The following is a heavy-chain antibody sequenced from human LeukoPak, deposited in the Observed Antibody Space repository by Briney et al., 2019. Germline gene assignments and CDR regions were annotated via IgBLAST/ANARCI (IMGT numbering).Heavy chain of an antibody. CDR2: IYYSGST. D-gene: IGHD6-19*01. CDR1: GGSFSGYY. J-gene: IGHJ4*02. V-gene: IGHV4-59*01. CDR3: ARSSGWYSFDY. Sequence: SETLSLTCAVSGGSFSGYYWRWIRQPPGKGLEWIGYIYYSGSTNYNPSLKSRVTISVDTSKNQFSLKLSSVTAADTAVYYCARSSGWYSFDYWGQGTLVTVSS.